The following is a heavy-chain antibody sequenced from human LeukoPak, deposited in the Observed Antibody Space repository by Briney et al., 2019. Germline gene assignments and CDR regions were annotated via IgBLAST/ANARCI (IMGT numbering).Heavy chain of an antibody. Sequence: SVKVSCKASGGTFSSYAISWVRQAPGQGLEWMGGIIPIFGTANYAQKFQGRVTITADKSTSTAYMELSSLRSEDTAVYYCATGRRGYSYGRHYYYYYMDVWGKGTTVTVSS. CDR3: ATGRRGYSYGRHYYYYYMDV. CDR1: GGTFSSYA. J-gene: IGHJ6*03. V-gene: IGHV1-69*06. D-gene: IGHD5-18*01. CDR2: IIPIFGTA.